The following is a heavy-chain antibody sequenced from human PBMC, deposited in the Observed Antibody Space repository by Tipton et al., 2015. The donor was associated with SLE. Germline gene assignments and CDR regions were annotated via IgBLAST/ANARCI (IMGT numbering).Heavy chain of an antibody. Sequence: LRLSCSVSVVSISTYYWSWIRQSPGKGLEWIGFFYFSGSSQYNPSLKSRVAISADTSNNQFSLELRSVTAADTAVYYCARHLGVIVAFEVWGQGTVLTVSS. CDR1: VVSISTYY. CDR3: ARHLGVIVAFEV. J-gene: IGHJ3*01. V-gene: IGHV4-59*01. CDR2: FYFSGSS. D-gene: IGHD3-10*01.